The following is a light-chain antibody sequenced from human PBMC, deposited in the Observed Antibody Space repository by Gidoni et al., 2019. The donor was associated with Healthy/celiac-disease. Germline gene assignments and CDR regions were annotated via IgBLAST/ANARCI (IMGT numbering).Light chain of an antibody. CDR1: QGISSY. V-gene: IGKV1-9*01. CDR3: QQLGG. J-gene: IGKJ1*01. Sequence: DIQLTQSPSFLSASVGDRVTITCRASQGISSYLAWYQQKPGKAPKLLIYAASTLQSGVPSRFSGSGSGTEFTLTIRSLQPEDFATYYCQQLGGFGQXTKVEIK. CDR2: AAS.